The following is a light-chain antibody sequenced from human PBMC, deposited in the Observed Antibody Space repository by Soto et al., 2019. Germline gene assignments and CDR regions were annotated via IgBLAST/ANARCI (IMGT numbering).Light chain of an antibody. V-gene: IGKV1-5*01. J-gene: IGKJ4*01. CDR3: QQYQSYST. CDR2: HAS. CDR1: QSINIW. Sequence: DIQMTQSPSTLSASVGDRVTITCRASQSINIWVAWYQQKPGKAPNLLIYHASTLESGVPSRFSGSGSGTEFTLTISSLQPDDFATYYCQQYQSYSTFAGGTKVEIK.